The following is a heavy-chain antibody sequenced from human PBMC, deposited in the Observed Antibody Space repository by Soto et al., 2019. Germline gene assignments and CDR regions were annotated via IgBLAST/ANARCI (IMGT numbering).Heavy chain of an antibody. J-gene: IGHJ4*02. CDR3: ARQGSSWSHFDY. V-gene: IGHV5-10-1*04. CDR1: GYSFAGYW. Sequence: GESLKISCKGSGYSFAGYWITWVRQKPGKGLEWMGRIDPSDSQTYYSPSFQGQVTISADKSISTAYLQWSGLKAPDTAMYYCARQGSSWSHFDYWGQGTLVTVSS. D-gene: IGHD6-13*01. CDR2: IDPSDSQT.